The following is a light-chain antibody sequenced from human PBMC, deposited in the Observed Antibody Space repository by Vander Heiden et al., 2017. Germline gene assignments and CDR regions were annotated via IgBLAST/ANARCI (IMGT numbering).Light chain of an antibody. CDR3: QHHNTYPRM. V-gene: IGKV1-5*03. J-gene: IGKJ1*01. CDR2: PAS. CDR1: QSFTTS. Sequence: DSQIQQSPSTLSASVGDRVTITCRASQSFTTSLAWYQHKPGKAPKLLVFPASRLESGVPSRFSGSGSGTEFTLTISGLQPEDFATYYCQHHNTYPRMFGQGTRVEVK.